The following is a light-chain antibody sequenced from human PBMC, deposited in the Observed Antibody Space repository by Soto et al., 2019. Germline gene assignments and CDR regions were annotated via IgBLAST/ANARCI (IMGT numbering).Light chain of an antibody. CDR2: AAS. CDR3: QKYNSAPLT. Sequence: IQMTQSPSSLSASVGDRVTITCRASQSISNYLAWYQQKPGKVPKLLIYAASILQSGVPSRFTGSGSGTDFTLTISSLQPEDVATYYCQKYNSAPLTFGGGTKVDIK. J-gene: IGKJ4*01. V-gene: IGKV1-27*01. CDR1: QSISNY.